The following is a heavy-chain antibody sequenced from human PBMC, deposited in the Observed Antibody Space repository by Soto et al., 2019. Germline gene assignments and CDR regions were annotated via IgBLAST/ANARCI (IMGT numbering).Heavy chain of an antibody. CDR3: ARAFSSPPDNDAFDI. CDR1: GYTFTGYY. D-gene: IGHD6-6*01. CDR2: INPNSGGT. V-gene: IGHV1-2*04. Sequence: GASVKVSCKASGYTFTGYYMHWVRQAPGQGLEGMGWINPNSGGTNYAQKFQGWVTMTRDTSISTAYMELSRLRSDDTAVYYCARAFSSPPDNDAFDIWGQGTMVTVSS. J-gene: IGHJ3*02.